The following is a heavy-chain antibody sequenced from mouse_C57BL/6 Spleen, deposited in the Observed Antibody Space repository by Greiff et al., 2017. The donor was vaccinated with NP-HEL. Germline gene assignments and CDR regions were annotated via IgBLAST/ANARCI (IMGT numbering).Heavy chain of an antibody. CDR3: ARVYYYGSSYHYAMDY. D-gene: IGHD1-1*01. Sequence: QVQLKESGPELVKPGASVKISCKASGYAFSSSWMNWVKQRPGKGLEWIGRIYPGDGDTNYNGKFKGKATLTADKSSSTAYMQLSSLTSEDSAVYFCARVYYYGSSYHYAMDYWGQGTSVTVSS. CDR2: IYPGDGDT. V-gene: IGHV1-82*01. J-gene: IGHJ4*01. CDR1: GYAFSSSW.